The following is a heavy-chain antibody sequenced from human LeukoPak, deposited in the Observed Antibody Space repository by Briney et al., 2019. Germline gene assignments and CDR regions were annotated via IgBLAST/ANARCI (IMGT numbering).Heavy chain of an antibody. CDR3: ARHGRYYYDSSGTLDY. V-gene: IGHV4-34*01. Sequence: SETLSLTCAVYGGSFSGYYWSWIRQPPGKGLEWIGEINHSGSTNYNPSLKSRVTISVDTSKNQFSLKLSSVTAADTAVYYCARHGRYYYDSSGTLDYWGQGTLVTVSS. CDR1: GGSFSGYY. J-gene: IGHJ4*02. D-gene: IGHD3-22*01. CDR2: INHSGST.